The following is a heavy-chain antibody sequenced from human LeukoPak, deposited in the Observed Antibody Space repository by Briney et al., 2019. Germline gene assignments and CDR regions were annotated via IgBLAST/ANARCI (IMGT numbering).Heavy chain of an antibody. Sequence: GGSLRLSCAASGFTFSSYSMNWVRQAPGKGLEWVSSISSSSSYIYYADSVKGRFTISRDNAKNSLYLQMNSLRAEDTAVYYCARGVVAYHDAFDIWGQGTMVTVSS. CDR2: ISSSSSYI. CDR3: ARGVVAYHDAFDI. CDR1: GFTFSSYS. D-gene: IGHD2-15*01. J-gene: IGHJ3*02. V-gene: IGHV3-21*01.